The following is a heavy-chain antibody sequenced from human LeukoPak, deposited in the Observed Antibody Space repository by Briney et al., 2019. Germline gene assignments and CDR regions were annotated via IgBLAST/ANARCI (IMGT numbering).Heavy chain of an antibody. CDR2: MNPNSGNT. D-gene: IGHD5-18*01. J-gene: IGHJ6*03. Sequence: GASVKVSCKASGYTFTSYGINWVRQATGQGLEWMGWMNPNSGNTGYAQKFQGRVTITRNTSISTAYMELSSLRSEDTAVYYCARGQGRGYSYVQISNYYYYYYMDVWGKGTTVTVSS. CDR1: GYTFTSYG. V-gene: IGHV1-8*03. CDR3: ARGQGRGYSYVQISNYYYYYYMDV.